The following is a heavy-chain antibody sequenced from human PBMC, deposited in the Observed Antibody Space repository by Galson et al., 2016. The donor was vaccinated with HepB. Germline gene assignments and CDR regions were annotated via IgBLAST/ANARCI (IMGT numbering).Heavy chain of an antibody. CDR1: GGTFSSYA. J-gene: IGHJ5*02. V-gene: IGHV1-69*13. CDR2: IIPIFGTA. Sequence: SVKVSCKASGGTFSSYAIGWVRQAPGQGLEWMGGIIPIFGTANYAQKFQGRLTITADDSTSTAYMELSSLRSEDTAVYYCARIAIAATGTLGWFDPWGQGTLVTVSS. CDR3: ARIAIAATGTLGWFDP. D-gene: IGHD6-13*01.